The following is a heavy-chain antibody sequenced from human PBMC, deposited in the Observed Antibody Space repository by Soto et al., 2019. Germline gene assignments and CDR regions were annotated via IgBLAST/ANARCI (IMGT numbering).Heavy chain of an antibody. CDR3: ARGYSHYAH. CDR2: IYYSGPS. Sequence: SETLSLTCTVSGGSVSRDSNFWCWIRQPPGKGLEWIGYIYYSGPSRYNPSLESRVTISIDSSKNQVSLTLTSVTAADTAMYYCARGYSHYAHWGRGTLVTVSS. J-gene: IGHJ4*02. D-gene: IGHD4-4*01. CDR1: GGSVSRDSNF. V-gene: IGHV4-61*01.